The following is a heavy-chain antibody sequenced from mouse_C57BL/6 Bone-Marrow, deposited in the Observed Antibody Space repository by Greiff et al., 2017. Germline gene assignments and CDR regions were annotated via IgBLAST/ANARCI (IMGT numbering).Heavy chain of an antibody. V-gene: IGHV1-52*01. Sequence: QVHVKQPGAELVRPGSSVKLSCKASGYTFTSYWMHWVKQRPIQGLEWIGNIDPSDSATHYNQKFKDKATLTVDKSSSTAYMQLSSLTSEDSAVYYCARWDYAMDYWGQGTSVTVSS. CDR1: GYTFTSYW. CDR3: ARWDYAMDY. J-gene: IGHJ4*01. CDR2: IDPSDSAT.